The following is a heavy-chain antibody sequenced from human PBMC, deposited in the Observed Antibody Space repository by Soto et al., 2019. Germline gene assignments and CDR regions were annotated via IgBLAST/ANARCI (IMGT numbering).Heavy chain of an antibody. CDR2: IHHTGST. D-gene: IGHD2-21*01. CDR1: GASISNSGYY. Sequence: QVQLQESGPGLVKPSQTLSLTCAVSGASISNSGYYWSWIRQVPGKGLEWIGYIHHTGSTLSNPSLKSCISMSVDASKNQFSLRLNSVTAADTAVYYCASDKGPDGGGDYYLAYWGQGTLVTVSS. J-gene: IGHJ4*02. CDR3: ASDKGPDGGGDYYLAY. V-gene: IGHV4-31*11.